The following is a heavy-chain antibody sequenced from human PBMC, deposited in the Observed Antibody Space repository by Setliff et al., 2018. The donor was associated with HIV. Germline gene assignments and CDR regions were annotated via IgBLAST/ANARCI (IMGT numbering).Heavy chain of an antibody. V-gene: IGHV4-59*08. CDR3: ARHSGVASPNWFDP. D-gene: IGHD3-10*01. CDR1: GDSISTDY. J-gene: IGHJ5*02. CDR2: IYNSAST. Sequence: PSETLSLTCTVSGDSISTDYWTWIRQPPGKGLEWIGYIYNSASTSYNPSLKSRVTISVDTSKNQFSLKLRSVTAADTAVYFCARHSGVASPNWFDPWGQGTLVTVSS.